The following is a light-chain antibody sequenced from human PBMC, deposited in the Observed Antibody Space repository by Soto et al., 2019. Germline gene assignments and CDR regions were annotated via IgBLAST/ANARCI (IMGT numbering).Light chain of an antibody. CDR1: QSISNY. Sequence: DTQMTQSPSSLSASVGDRVTITCRSSQSISNYVNWYQQRPGKAPKLLIYAASNLHSGVPSRFSGSGSGRDFTLTISSLHPEDFATYDCQQSYHTLPLIFGGGTKVEV. CDR2: AAS. J-gene: IGKJ4*01. V-gene: IGKV1-39*01. CDR3: QQSYHTLPLI.